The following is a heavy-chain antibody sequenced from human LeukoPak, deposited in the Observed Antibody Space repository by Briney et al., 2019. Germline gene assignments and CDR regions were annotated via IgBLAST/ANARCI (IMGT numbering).Heavy chain of an antibody. CDR3: AREPEDSSGRLDY. V-gene: IGHV3-48*01. D-gene: IGHD6-19*01. J-gene: IGHJ4*02. CDR1: GFMFNRDS. CDR2: TSRYSTTI. Sequence: PGGSLRLSCVASGFMFNRDSMNWVRQAPGKGLEWISYTSRYSTTIYYADSVQGRFTISRDNGKNTLYLQMNSLRAEDSAVYYCAREPEDSSGRLDYWGQGTLVTVSS.